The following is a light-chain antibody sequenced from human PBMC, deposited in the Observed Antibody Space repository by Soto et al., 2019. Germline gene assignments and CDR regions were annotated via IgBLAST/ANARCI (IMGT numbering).Light chain of an antibody. CDR3: QSYDSSPSAYV. Sequence: QSVLTAAPSVSGAPEPRVTISCTGSSSHIGAGYDVHWFQQFPGTAPNLLIYSSDDRPSGVPDRFSGSKSGTSASLAITGLQAEDDADLYCQSYDSSPSAYVFGTGTKVAVL. CDR2: SSD. CDR1: SSHIGAGYD. V-gene: IGLV1-40*01. J-gene: IGLJ1*01.